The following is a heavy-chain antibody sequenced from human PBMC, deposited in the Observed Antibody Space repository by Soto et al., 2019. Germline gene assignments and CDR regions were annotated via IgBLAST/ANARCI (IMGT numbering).Heavy chain of an antibody. CDR2: INYSGST. Sequence: AETLSLTCTVSGGSISSHYWSWIRQSPGKGMEWIGKINYSGSTNYNPSLKSRVTISVDTSKNQFSLKLSSVTAADTAVYYYARGTRVVMVYATHLYFQHWGQGTLVTVSS. V-gene: IGHV4-59*11. J-gene: IGHJ1*01. CDR3: ARGTRVVMVYATHLYFQH. D-gene: IGHD2-8*01. CDR1: GGSISSHY.